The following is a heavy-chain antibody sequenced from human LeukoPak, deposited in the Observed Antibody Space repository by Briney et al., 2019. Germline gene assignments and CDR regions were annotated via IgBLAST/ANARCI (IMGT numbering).Heavy chain of an antibody. CDR3: TRHIWRYYDSSGSSHYGMDV. J-gene: IGHJ6*02. Sequence: GGSLRLSCAASGFTFTDYWMNWVRQAPGKGLEWVANIKPDGSDQYYVDSVKGRFTISRDNAKNSLSLQMNSLKTEDTAVYYCTRHIWRYYDSSGSSHYGMDVWGQGTTVTVSS. CDR1: GFTFTDYW. D-gene: IGHD3-22*01. CDR2: IKPDGSDQ. V-gene: IGHV3-7*05.